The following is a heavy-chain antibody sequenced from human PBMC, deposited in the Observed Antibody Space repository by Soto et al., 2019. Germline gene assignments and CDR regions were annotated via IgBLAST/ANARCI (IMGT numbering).Heavy chain of an antibody. CDR2: ILNKRDGGTT. CDR3: TTYMSGPYSFDY. V-gene: IGHV3-15*01. Sequence: GGSLRLSCAASGFTFSNAWMNWVRLAPGKGLEWVGRILNKRDGGTTDYAAPVKGRFTISRDDLKNTLYLQMNSLKTDDTAVYYCTTYMSGPYSFDYWGQGTLVTVSS. D-gene: IGHD6-19*01. CDR1: GFTFSNAW. J-gene: IGHJ4*02.